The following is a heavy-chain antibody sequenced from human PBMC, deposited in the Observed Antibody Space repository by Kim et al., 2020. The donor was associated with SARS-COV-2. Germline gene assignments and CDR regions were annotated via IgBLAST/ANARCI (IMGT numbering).Heavy chain of an antibody. J-gene: IGHJ5*02. Sequence: GGSLRLSCAASGFTFSNAWMSWVRQAPGKGLEWVGRIKSKTDGGTTDYAAPVKGRFTISRDDSKNTLYLQMNSLKTEDTAVYYCTTEIRPLWVVVPAAINWFDPWGQGTLVTVSS. CDR2: IKSKTDGGTT. V-gene: IGHV3-15*01. D-gene: IGHD2-2*01. CDR3: TTEIRPLWVVVPAAINWFDP. CDR1: GFTFSNAW.